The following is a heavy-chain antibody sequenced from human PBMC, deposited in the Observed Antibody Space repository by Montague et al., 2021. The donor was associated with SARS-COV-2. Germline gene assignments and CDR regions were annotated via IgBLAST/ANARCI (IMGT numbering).Heavy chain of an antibody. Sequence: SETLSLTCTVSGGSISSTRYYWGWIRQPPGKGLEWIGSIYYSGSTYYNPSLKSRVTISVDTSKNQFSLKPSSVTAADTAVYYCVRQPGQWLPREWFWFDPWGQGTLVTVSS. CDR3: VRQPGQWLPREWFWFDP. V-gene: IGHV4-39*01. D-gene: IGHD6-19*01. J-gene: IGHJ5*02. CDR1: GGSISSTRYY. CDR2: IYYSGST.